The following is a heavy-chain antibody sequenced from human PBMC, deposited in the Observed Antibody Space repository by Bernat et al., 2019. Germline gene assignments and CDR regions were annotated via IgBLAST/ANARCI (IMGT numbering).Heavy chain of an antibody. CDR2: IYYSGST. V-gene: IGHV4-39*01. Sequence: QLQLQESGPGLVKPSETLSLTCTVSGGSISSSSYYWGWIRQPPGKGLEWIGSIYYSGSTYYNPSLKSRVTISVDTSKNQFSLKLSSVTAADTAVYYCARHRVDVDWLLLPFDYWGQGTLDTVSS. D-gene: IGHD3-9*01. CDR1: GGSISSSSYY. CDR3: ARHRVDVDWLLLPFDY. J-gene: IGHJ4*02.